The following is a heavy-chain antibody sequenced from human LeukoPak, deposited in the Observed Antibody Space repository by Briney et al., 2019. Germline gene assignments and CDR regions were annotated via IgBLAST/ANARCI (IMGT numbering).Heavy chain of an antibody. D-gene: IGHD3-22*01. CDR1: GFTFSSYW. J-gene: IGHJ4*02. Sequence: PGGSLRLSCAASGFTFSSYWMHWVLQAPGKGLVWVSRINSDGSSTDYADSVKGRFTISRDKAKNPLYLHINSLSDEDTAVYDCAREGPDSSGYYSDYWGQGTLVTVSS. CDR3: AREGPDSSGYYSDY. CDR2: INSDGSST. V-gene: IGHV3-74*01.